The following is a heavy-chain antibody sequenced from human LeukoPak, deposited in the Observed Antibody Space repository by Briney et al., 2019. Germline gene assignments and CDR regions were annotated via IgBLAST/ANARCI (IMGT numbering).Heavy chain of an antibody. D-gene: IGHD6-13*01. Sequence: GASVKVSCKASGYTFTSYGISWVRQAPGQGLEWMGWISAYNGNTNYAQKLQGRVTMTTDTSTSTAYMELRSLRSDDTAVYYCARDGRPHYSSSWYYYYYYMDVWGRGTTVTVSS. CDR2: ISAYNGNT. CDR3: ARDGRPHYSSSWYYYYYYMDV. CDR1: GYTFTSYG. J-gene: IGHJ6*03. V-gene: IGHV1-18*01.